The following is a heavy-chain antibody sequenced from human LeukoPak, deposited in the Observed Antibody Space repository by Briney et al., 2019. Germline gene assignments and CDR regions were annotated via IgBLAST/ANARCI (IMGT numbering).Heavy chain of an antibody. V-gene: IGHV4-4*02. Sequence: SETLSLTCTVSGGSISSYNWWSWVRQPPGKGLEWIGEIYQNGSTNYNPSLKSRVTLSVDKSKNQVSLNLNSVTAADTAVYYCARRVLGYCSGGSCSFFDFWGQGTLVTVSS. D-gene: IGHD2-15*01. CDR2: IYQNGST. CDR3: ARRVLGYCSGGSCSFFDF. CDR1: GGSISSYNW. J-gene: IGHJ4*02.